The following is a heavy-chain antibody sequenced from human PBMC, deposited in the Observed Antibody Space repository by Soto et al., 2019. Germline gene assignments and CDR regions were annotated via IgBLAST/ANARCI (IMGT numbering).Heavy chain of an antibody. Sequence: PSETLSLTCTVSGGSISSSSYYWGWIRQPPGKGLEWIGSIYYSGSTYYNPSLKSRVTISVDTSKNQFSLKLSSVTAADTAVYYCARQVDIGNIDYWGQGTLVTVSS. J-gene: IGHJ4*02. CDR3: ARQVDIGNIDY. CDR1: GGSISSSSYY. D-gene: IGHD5-12*01. CDR2: IYYSGST. V-gene: IGHV4-39*01.